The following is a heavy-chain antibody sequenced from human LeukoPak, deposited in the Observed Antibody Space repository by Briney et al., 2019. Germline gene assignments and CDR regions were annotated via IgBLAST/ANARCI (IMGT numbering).Heavy chain of an antibody. D-gene: IGHD6-13*01. CDR2: ISSSGSTI. Sequence: PGGSLRLSCAASGFTLSDYYMSWIRQAPGKGLEWVSYISSSGSTIYYADSVKGRFTISRDNAKNSLYLQMNSLRAEDTAVYYCTRTGIAAAGSWFDPWGQGTLVTVSS. V-gene: IGHV3-11*01. J-gene: IGHJ5*02. CDR3: TRTGIAAAGSWFDP. CDR1: GFTLSDYY.